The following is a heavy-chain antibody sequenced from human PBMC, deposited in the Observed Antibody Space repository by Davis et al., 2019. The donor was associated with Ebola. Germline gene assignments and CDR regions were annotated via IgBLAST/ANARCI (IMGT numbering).Heavy chain of an antibody. CDR1: GFTFNRYG. D-gene: IGHD2-15*01. J-gene: IGHJ6*01. CDR3: AKDSVVVVATPYGLDD. CDR2: ISHDGNYQ. V-gene: IGHV3-30*18. Sequence: GESLKISCAASGFTFNRYGMHWVRPAPCKGLEWVALISHDGNYQHFRHSVKGRFTISRDNSKNTLFLQMNSLKPEDTAMYYCAKDSVVVVATPYGLDDWGQGTAVTVSS.